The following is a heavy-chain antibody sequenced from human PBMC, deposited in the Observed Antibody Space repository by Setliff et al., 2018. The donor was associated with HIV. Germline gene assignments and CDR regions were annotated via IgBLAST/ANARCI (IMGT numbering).Heavy chain of an antibody. J-gene: IGHJ6*03. CDR3: ARDGPLEGSYRYYYYYMDV. CDR1: GGSISSYY. D-gene: IGHD3-10*01. Sequence: SETLSLTCTVSGGSISSYYWNWIRQPPGKGLEWIGFIHHTGSTVSNPSLKSRVTISVDTSKNQFSLKLSSVTAADTAVYYCARDGPLEGSYRYYYYYMDVWGKGTTVTVSS. CDR2: IHHTGST. V-gene: IGHV4-59*01.